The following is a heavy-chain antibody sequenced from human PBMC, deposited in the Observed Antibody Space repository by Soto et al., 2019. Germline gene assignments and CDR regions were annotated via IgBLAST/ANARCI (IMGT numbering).Heavy chain of an antibody. CDR3: ARDNRNYYGSGSRRGRDPDGFDY. CDR1: GGSISSYY. D-gene: IGHD3-10*01. Sequence: QVQLQESGPGLVKPSETLSLTCTVSGGSISSYYWSWIRQPPGKGLEWIGYIYYSGSTNYNPSLKSRVTISVDTSKNQFSLKLSSVTAADTAVYYCARDNRNYYGSGSRRGRDPDGFDYWGQGTLVTVSS. CDR2: IYYSGST. J-gene: IGHJ4*02. V-gene: IGHV4-59*01.